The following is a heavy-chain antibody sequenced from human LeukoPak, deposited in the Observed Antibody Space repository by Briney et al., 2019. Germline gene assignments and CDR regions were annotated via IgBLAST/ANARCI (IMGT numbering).Heavy chain of an antibody. CDR2: IWSDGSNK. CDR3: VRGYYAGRGHHFEY. Sequence: QPGGSLRLSCATSGFTLSGYGMHWVRQAPGKGLEWVTVIWSDGSNKYYADSVKGRFTISRDNSKNTLYLQMNSLRAEDTAVYYCVRGYYAGRGHHFEYWGQGTLVTVSS. V-gene: IGHV3-33*01. D-gene: IGHD3-22*01. CDR1: GFTLSGYG. J-gene: IGHJ4*02.